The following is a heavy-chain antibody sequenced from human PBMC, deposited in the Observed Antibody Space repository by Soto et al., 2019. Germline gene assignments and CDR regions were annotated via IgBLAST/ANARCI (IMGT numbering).Heavy chain of an antibody. CDR3: AKDRFTSTVRKYWFFDL. V-gene: IGHV3-23*01. J-gene: IGHJ2*01. CDR1: GFTFTNYA. Sequence: PGGSLRLSCAASGFTFTNYAMTWVRQAPGKGLEWVSSISGGDGDTSYADSVKGRFTISRDNSENTMFLQMNSLRPDDTAVYYCAKDRFTSTVRKYWFFDLWGGGTLVTVPS. D-gene: IGHD3-10*01. CDR2: ISGGDGDT.